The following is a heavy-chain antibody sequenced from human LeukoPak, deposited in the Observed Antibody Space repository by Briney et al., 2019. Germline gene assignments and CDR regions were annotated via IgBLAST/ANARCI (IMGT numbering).Heavy chain of an antibody. V-gene: IGHV1-69*04. CDR2: IIPIFGIA. CDR3: ARVSPPDNLALQH. CDR1: GGTFSSYA. J-gene: IGHJ1*01. D-gene: IGHD1-20*01. Sequence: SVEVSCKASGGTFSSYAISWVRQAPGQGLEWMGRIIPIFGIANYAQKFQGRVTITADKSTSTAYMELSSLRSEDTAVYYCARVSPPDNLALQHWGQGTLVTVSS.